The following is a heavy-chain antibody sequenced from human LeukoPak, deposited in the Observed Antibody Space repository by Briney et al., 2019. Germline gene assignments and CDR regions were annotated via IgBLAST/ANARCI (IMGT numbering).Heavy chain of an antibody. Sequence: PGGSLRLSCTASGFSFGDYAVSWFRQAPGKGLEWISFIRTEAYGGTTDYAAPVQGRFTISRDDSKNIAYLQMNSLKPEDTAVYYCTRTLGWRQIFDSWGQGALVTVSS. D-gene: IGHD2-15*01. J-gene: IGHJ4*02. CDR2: IRTEAYGGTT. CDR3: TRTLGWRQIFDS. CDR1: GFSFGDYA. V-gene: IGHV3-49*03.